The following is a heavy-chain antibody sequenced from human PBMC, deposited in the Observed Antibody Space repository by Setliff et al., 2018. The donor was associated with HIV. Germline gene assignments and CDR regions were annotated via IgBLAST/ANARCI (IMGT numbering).Heavy chain of an antibody. CDR3: ARARGSTLYINTFDS. V-gene: IGHV4-59*08. CDR1: GDSFNNYY. J-gene: IGHJ4*02. Sequence: SETLSLTCTVSGDSFNNYYCSWIRQLPGKGLEWIAYMSYSGGANYNPSLKSRVAMSVDRSKNQFSLKLSSVTAADTAVYHCARARGSTLYINTFDSWGQGTLVTVS. D-gene: IGHD3-16*01. CDR2: MSYSGGA.